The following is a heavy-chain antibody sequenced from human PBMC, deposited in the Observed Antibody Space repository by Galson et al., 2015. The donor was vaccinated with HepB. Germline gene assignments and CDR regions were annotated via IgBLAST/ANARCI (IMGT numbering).Heavy chain of an antibody. D-gene: IGHD3-3*01. CDR3: ARAGADFWSGYVNWFDP. J-gene: IGHJ5*02. CDR1: GYTLTELS. CDR2: FDPEDGET. Sequence: SVKVSCKVSGYTLTELSMHWARQAPGKGLEWMGGFDPEDGETIYAQKFQGRVTMTRDTSISTAYMELSRLRSDDTAAYYCARAGADFWSGYVNWFDPWGQGTLVTVSS. V-gene: IGHV1-24*01.